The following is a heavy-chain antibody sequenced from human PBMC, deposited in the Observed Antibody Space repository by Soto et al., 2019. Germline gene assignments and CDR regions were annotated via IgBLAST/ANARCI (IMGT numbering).Heavy chain of an antibody. V-gene: IGHV3-30*03. D-gene: IGHD2-21*02. J-gene: IGHJ2*01. CDR2: ISYDGSNK. CDR3: ARDCLLAVVTAPHL. CDR1: GFTFSSYG. Sequence: GGSLRLSCAASGFTFSSYGMHWVRQAPGKGLEWVAVISYDGSNKYYADSVKGRFTISRDNSKNTLYLQMNSLRAEDTAVYYCARDCLLAVVTAPHLWGRGTLVTVSS.